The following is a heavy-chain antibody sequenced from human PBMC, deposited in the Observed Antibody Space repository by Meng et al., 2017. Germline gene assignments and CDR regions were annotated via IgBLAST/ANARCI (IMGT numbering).Heavy chain of an antibody. CDR1: GGCISSVDL. Sequence: QWQWSSPRHAKPSVSLSFTCGVFGGCISSVDLWSWVRQPPGKVLVWSGELYHGRNTNYNPSLKSRVTISTDKSKNQFSLKLSSVTAADTAVYYCASWIYSCGWQWGQGTLVTVSS. J-gene: IGHJ4*02. V-gene: IGHV4/OR15-8*02. CDR2: LYHGRNT. CDR3: ASWIYSCGWQ. D-gene: IGHD6-19*01.